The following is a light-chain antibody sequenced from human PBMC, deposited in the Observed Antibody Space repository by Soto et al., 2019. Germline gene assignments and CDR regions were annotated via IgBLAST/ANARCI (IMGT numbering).Light chain of an antibody. CDR3: QYCDYLPL. CDR1: HDISNY. CDR2: GAS. J-gene: IGKJ3*01. V-gene: IGKV1-33*01. Sequence: DIQMTQSPSSLSASVGDRVTITCQASHDISNYLNWYQHKPGKAPKLLIYGASNLETGVPSRFSGSGSGTDFTFTISSLHPEYIATYYCQYCDYLPLFGPGTTVDLK.